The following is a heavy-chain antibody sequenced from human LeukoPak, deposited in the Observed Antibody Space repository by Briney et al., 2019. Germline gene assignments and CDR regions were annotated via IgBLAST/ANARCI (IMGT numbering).Heavy chain of an antibody. Sequence: GGSLRLSCAAYGFTFSIYAMSWVRQAQGKGLEWVSAISGSGGSTYYADSVKGRFTISRDNSKNTLYLQMNSLRAEDTAVYYCAKIERITMVRGAPYFDYWGQGTLVTVSS. J-gene: IGHJ4*02. CDR2: ISGSGGST. CDR1: GFTFSIYA. V-gene: IGHV3-23*01. D-gene: IGHD3-10*01. CDR3: AKIERITMVRGAPYFDY.